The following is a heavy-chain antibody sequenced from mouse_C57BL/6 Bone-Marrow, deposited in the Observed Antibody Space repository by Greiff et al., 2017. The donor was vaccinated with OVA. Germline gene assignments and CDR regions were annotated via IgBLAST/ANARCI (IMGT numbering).Heavy chain of an antibody. CDR3: ARWGYYGSLYAMDY. CDR2: INPNNGGT. V-gene: IGHV1-18*01. CDR1: GYTFTDYN. Sequence: EVQGVESGPELVKPGASVKIPCKASGYTFTDYNMDWVKQSHGKSLEWIGDINPNNGGTIYNQKFKGKATLTVDKSSSTAYMELRSLTSEDTAVYYCARWGYYGSLYAMDYWGQGTSVTVSS. J-gene: IGHJ4*01. D-gene: IGHD1-1*01.